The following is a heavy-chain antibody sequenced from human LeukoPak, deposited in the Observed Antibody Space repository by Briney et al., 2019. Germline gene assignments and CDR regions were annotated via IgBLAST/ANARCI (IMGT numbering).Heavy chain of an antibody. CDR1: GGSISSSNW. CDR2: IYHSGST. V-gene: IGHV4-4*02. J-gene: IGHJ4*02. Sequence: PSGTLSLTCAVSGGSISSSNWWSWVRPPPGKGLEWIGEIYHSGSTNYHPSLKSRVTIFADTSKNQVSLQLSSVTAADTAVYYCAGRPAGYWGQGTLVTVSS. CDR3: AGRPAGY.